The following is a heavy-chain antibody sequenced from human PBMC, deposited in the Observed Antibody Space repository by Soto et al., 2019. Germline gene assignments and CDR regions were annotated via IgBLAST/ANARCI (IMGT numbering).Heavy chain of an antibody. CDR3: ARGPDIVVVRAAGMDV. CDR1: GGSISSSNW. D-gene: IGHD2-2*01. Sequence: QVQLQESGPGLVKPSGTLSLTCAVSGGSISSSNWWRWVRQPPGQGLEWIGYIYYSGSTNYNPSLKRRVTISEDPSKNQFSLKLSSVTAADAAVDYWARGPDIVVVRAAGMDVWGQGTTVTVSS. V-gene: IGHV4-4*02. J-gene: IGHJ6*02. CDR2: IYYSGST.